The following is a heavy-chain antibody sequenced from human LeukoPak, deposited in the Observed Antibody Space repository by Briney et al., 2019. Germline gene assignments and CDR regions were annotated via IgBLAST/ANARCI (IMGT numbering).Heavy chain of an antibody. CDR1: GYTFTSYG. V-gene: IGHV1-18*01. J-gene: IGHJ6*03. CDR3: AKVEYYYYYMDV. CDR2: ISAYNGNT. Sequence: ASVKVSCKASGYTFTSYGISWVRQAPGQGLEWMGWISAYNGNTNCAQKLQGRVTMTTDTSTSTAYMELRSLRSDDTAVYYCAKVEYYYYYMDVWGKGTTVTVSS.